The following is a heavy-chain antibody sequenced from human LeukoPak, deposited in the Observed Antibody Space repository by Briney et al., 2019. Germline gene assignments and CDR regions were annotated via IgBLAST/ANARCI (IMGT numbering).Heavy chain of an antibody. CDR3: ARDYDFWSGQDAFDI. J-gene: IGHJ3*02. Sequence: GASVKVSCKASGYIFTSFYMHWVRQAPGQGLEWMGIINPSGDNTGYAQKFQGRVTVTRDTSTSTVYMELSSLRSEDTAVYYCARDYDFWSGQDAFDIWGQGTMVTVSS. CDR2: INPSGDNT. CDR1: GYIFTSFY. D-gene: IGHD3-3*01. V-gene: IGHV1-46*01.